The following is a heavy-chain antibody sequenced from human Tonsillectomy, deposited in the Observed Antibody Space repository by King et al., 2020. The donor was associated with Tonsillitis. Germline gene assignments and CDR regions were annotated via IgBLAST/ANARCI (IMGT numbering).Heavy chain of an antibody. V-gene: IGHV1-18*04. D-gene: IGHD4-17*01. CDR2: ISTNNGNT. J-gene: IGHJ4*02. Sequence: QVQLVESGAEVKKPGASVKVSCKASGYTFTSHGFSWVRQAPGQGLEWMGWISTNNGNTNYAQKLQGRVTMTTDTSTSTAYMELRSLRSDDTAVYYCARDGADYGDFLGFDYWGQGTLVTVSS. CDR3: ARDGADYGDFLGFDY. CDR1: GYTFTSHG.